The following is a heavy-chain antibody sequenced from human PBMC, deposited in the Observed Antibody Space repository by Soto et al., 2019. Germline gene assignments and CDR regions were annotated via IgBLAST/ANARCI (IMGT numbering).Heavy chain of an antibody. Sequence: QVQLVQSGAEVKKPGSSVQVSCKASGGTFSSYAISWVRQAPGQGLAWLGGIIPIFGTANYAQKFQGRVTITEDESTSTAYMELSSLRSEDTAVYYCARVTGSGSSLNDYWGQGTLVTVSS. D-gene: IGHD3-10*01. CDR3: ARVTGSGSSLNDY. CDR2: IIPIFGTA. V-gene: IGHV1-69*01. CDR1: GGTFSSYA. J-gene: IGHJ4*02.